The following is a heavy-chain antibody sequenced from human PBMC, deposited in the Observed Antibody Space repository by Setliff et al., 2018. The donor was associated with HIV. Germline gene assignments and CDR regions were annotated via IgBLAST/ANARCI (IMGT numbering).Heavy chain of an antibody. CDR3: ARAEGRAVAGLRDAFDI. J-gene: IGHJ3*02. V-gene: IGHV1-69*13. D-gene: IGHD6-19*01. CDR2: IIPMFATT. CDR1: GGTFSNYG. Sequence: SVKVSCKASGGTFSNYGITWVRQAPGQGLEWVGGIIPMFATTTYARKFQDRVTITADESTSTAYMELSSLRSDDTAVYYCARAEGRAVAGLRDAFDIWGQGTMVTV.